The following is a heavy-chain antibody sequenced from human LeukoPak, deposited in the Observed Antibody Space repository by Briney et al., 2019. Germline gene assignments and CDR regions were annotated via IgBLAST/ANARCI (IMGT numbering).Heavy chain of an antibody. Sequence: PGESLRLSCAASGFTFSSYAMSWVRQAPGKGLEWVSAISGSGGSTYYADSVKGRFTISRDNSKNTLYLQMNSLRAEDTAVYYCAKDAYYDSSLSYGMDVWGQGTTVTVSS. D-gene: IGHD3-3*01. V-gene: IGHV3-23*01. CDR1: GFTFSSYA. CDR2: ISGSGGST. CDR3: AKDAYYDSSLSYGMDV. J-gene: IGHJ6*02.